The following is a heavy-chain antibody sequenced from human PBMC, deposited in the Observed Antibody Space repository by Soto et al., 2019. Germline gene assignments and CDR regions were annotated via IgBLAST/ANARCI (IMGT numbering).Heavy chain of an antibody. CDR1: GFTFSSYA. CDR2: ISSSRSYI. J-gene: IGHJ4*02. D-gene: IGHD3-10*01. Sequence: EVQLVESGGGLVKPGGSLRLSCAASGFTFSSYAMNWVRQAPGKGLEWVSSISSSRSYISYADSVKGRVIISRDNAKNSRYLQMNSVIAADTAVYYCERERDYYGSEKGYWGQGTLVTVSS. V-gene: IGHV3-21*01. CDR3: ERERDYYGSEKGY.